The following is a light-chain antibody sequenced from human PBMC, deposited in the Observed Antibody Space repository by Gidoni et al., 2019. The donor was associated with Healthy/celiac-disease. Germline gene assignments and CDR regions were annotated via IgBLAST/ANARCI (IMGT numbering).Light chain of an antibody. CDR3: QQYNNWPRT. CDR1: QSVSSN. Sequence: EIVMTQYPATLSVSPGERATLSCRASQSVSSNLAWYQQPPGQAPRLLIYGASTRATGIPARFRGSGSGTEFTRTIRSLQSEDFAVYYCQQYNNWPRTFGPGTKVDIK. J-gene: IGKJ3*01. V-gene: IGKV3-15*01. CDR2: GAS.